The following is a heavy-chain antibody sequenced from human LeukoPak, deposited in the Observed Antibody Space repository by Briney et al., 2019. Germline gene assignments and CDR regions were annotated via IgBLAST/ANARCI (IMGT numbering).Heavy chain of an antibody. CDR1: GFTFSSYS. J-gene: IGHJ6*02. Sequence: SGGSLRLSCAASGFTFSSYSMNWVRQAPGRGLEWVANIKQDGSEKYYVDSVKGRFTISRDNAKNSLYLQMNSLRAEDTAVYYCARENTYYYDSSGYYYHGDYYYGMDVWGQGTTVTVSS. CDR2: IKQDGSEK. CDR3: ARENTYYYDSSGYYYHGDYYYGMDV. D-gene: IGHD3-22*01. V-gene: IGHV3-7*01.